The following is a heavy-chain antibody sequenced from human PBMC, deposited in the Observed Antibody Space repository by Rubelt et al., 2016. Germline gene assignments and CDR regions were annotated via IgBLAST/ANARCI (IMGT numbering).Heavy chain of an antibody. V-gene: IGHV1-46*01. J-gene: IGHJ3*02. Sequence: QVQLVQSGAEVKKPGASVKVSCKASGYTFTSYYMHWVRQAPGQGLEWMGIINPSGGSTSDEQKFQGRVTMTRDTSTGTVYMERSSVTSEDTAVYYWAGDFVEWSDAFDIWGQGTMVTVSS. CDR2: INPSGGST. CDR1: GYTFTSYY. CDR3: AGDFVEWSDAFDI. D-gene: IGHD3-3*01.